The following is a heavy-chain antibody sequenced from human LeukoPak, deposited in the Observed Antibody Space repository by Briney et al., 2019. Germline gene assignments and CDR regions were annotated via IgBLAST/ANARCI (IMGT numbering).Heavy chain of an antibody. CDR2: ISSSSSYI. CDR1: GFTFSSYS. CDR3: AREGRLYYYGSGSYPYYYMDV. Sequence: GGSLRLSCAASGFTFSSYSMNWVRQAPGKGLEWVSSISSSSSYIYYADSVKGRFTISRDNAKNSLYLQMNSLRAEDTAVYYCAREGRLYYYGSGSYPYYYMDVWGKGTTVTVSS. D-gene: IGHD3-10*01. V-gene: IGHV3-21*01. J-gene: IGHJ6*03.